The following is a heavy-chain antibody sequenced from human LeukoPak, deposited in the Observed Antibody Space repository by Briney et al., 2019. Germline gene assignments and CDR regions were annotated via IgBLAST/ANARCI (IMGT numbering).Heavy chain of an antibody. D-gene: IGHD3-22*01. V-gene: IGHV1-24*01. J-gene: IGHJ4*02. CDR1: GYTLTELS. CDR3: ARGGYYDSSGYYYGESTIDY. CDR2: FDPEDGET. Sequence: ASVKVSCKVSGYTLTELSMHWVRQAPGKGLEWMGGFDPEDGETIYAQKFQGRVTMTEDTSTDTAYMELSSLRSDDTAVYYCARGGYYDSSGYYYGESTIDYWGQGTLVTVSS.